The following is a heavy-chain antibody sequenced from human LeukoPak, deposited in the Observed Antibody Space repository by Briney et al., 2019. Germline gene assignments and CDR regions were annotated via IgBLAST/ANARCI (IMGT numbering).Heavy chain of an antibody. J-gene: IGHJ4*02. CDR1: GGSFSGYY. D-gene: IGHD3-22*01. Sequence: PSGTLSLTCAVYGGSFSGYYWSWIRQPPGKGLEWVGEINNSGSTNYNPSLKSRVTISVDTSKNQFSLKLSSVTAAGTAVYYCARDNIRYYDSSGYAGGFDYWGQGTLVTVSS. CDR2: INNSGST. CDR3: ARDNIRYYDSSGYAGGFDY. V-gene: IGHV4-34*01.